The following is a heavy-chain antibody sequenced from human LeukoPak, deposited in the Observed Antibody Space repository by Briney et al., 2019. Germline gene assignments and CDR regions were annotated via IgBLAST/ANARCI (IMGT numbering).Heavy chain of an antibody. D-gene: IGHD4-17*01. V-gene: IGHV4-59*01. CDR1: GGSISSYY. Sequence: SGTLSLTCAVSGGSISSYYWSWIRQPPGKGLEWIGYIYYSGSTNYNPSLKSRVTISVDTSKNQFSLKLSSVTAADTAVYYCARENDYGDYVDYWGQGTLVTVSS. J-gene: IGHJ4*02. CDR2: IYYSGST. CDR3: ARENDYGDYVDY.